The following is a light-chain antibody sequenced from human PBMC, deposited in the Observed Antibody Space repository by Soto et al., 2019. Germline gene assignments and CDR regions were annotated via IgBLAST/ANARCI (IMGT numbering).Light chain of an antibody. CDR1: QTISTW. Sequence: DIQMTQSASTLSASVGDRVTITCRASQTISTWLAWYQQKPGKAPELLIYDASTLESGVPSRFSGSGSGTEFSLTISSLQPDDFAPFYCQQYSSFSRTFGQGTKVDIK. J-gene: IGKJ1*01. CDR3: QQYSSFSRT. V-gene: IGKV1-5*01. CDR2: DAS.